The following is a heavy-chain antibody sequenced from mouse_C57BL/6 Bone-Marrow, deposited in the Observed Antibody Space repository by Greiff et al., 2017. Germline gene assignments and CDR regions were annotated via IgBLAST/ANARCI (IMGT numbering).Heavy chain of an antibody. CDR2: IHPNSGST. V-gene: IGHV1-64*01. CDR1: GYTFTSYW. CDR3: AYSKSCFDY. Sequence: QVQLQQPGAELVKPGASVKLSCKASGYTFTSYWMHWVKQRPGQGLEWIGMIHPNSGSTNYNEKFKSKATLTVDESSSTAYMQLSSLTSEDSAVYYCAYSKSCFDYWGQGTTLTVSS. J-gene: IGHJ2*01. D-gene: IGHD2-5*01.